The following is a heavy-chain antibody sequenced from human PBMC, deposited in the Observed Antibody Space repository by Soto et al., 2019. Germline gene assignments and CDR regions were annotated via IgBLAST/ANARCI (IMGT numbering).Heavy chain of an antibody. D-gene: IGHD2-21*02. CDR3: ARGDRGAFDL. V-gene: IGHV3-74*01. J-gene: IGHJ3*01. CDR2: IHSEGSST. CDR1: GLTFSSYW. Sequence: GSLRISCGASGLTFSSYWLHWVRQDPGKGLVWVSRIHSEGSSTTYADSVKGRFTISRDNAKNTLYLQMNSLRAEVTAVYYGARGDRGAFDLRGQGTMVTVS.